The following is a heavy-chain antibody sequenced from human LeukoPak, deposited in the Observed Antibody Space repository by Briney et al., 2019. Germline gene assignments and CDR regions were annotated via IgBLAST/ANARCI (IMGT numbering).Heavy chain of an antibody. CDR1: GFTVSSNY. V-gene: IGHV3-66*01. CDR2: IYSGGST. Sequence: GGSLRLSCAASGFTVSSNYMSWVRQAPGKGLEWVSVIYSGGSTYYADSVKGRFTISRDNSKNTLYLQMNSLRTEDTAVYYCARENYYGSGNFWGQGTLVTVSS. CDR3: ARENYYGSGNF. D-gene: IGHD3-10*01. J-gene: IGHJ4*02.